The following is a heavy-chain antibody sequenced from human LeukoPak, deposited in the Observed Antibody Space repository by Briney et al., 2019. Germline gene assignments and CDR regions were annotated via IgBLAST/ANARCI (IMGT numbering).Heavy chain of an antibody. CDR2: INPSGGST. V-gene: IGHV1-46*01. Sequence: GASVKVSCKASGYTFTSYYMHWVRQAPGQGLEWMGIINPSGGSTNYAQKLQGRVTMTTDTSTSTAYMELRSLRSDDTAVYYCAGARDFDYWGQGTLVTVSS. D-gene: IGHD6-6*01. J-gene: IGHJ4*02. CDR3: AGARDFDY. CDR1: GYTFTSYY.